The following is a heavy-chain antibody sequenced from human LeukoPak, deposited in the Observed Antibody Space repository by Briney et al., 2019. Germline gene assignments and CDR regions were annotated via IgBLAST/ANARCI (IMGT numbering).Heavy chain of an antibody. V-gene: IGHV3-11*01. J-gene: IGHJ4*02. Sequence: GGSLRLSCAASGFTFSDYCMRWIRQAPGKGLEWVSYISSSGSTIYYADSVKGRFTISRDNAKNSLYLQMNSLRAEDTAVYYCTTDPERGDIVVVPNNWGQGTLVTVSS. CDR2: ISSSGSTI. D-gene: IGHD2-2*01. CDR3: TTDPERGDIVVVPNN. CDR1: GFTFSDYC.